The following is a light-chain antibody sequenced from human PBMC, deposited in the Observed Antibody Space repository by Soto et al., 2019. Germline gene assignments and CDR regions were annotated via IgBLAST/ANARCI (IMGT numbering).Light chain of an antibody. CDR2: KAS. CDR1: QSISSW. CDR3: QQYNSYPWT. V-gene: IGKV1-5*03. Sequence: DIPMTQSPSTLSASVGDRVTITCRASQSISSWLAWYQQKPGKAPKLLIYKASSLESGVPSRFRGSGSGTEFTLTISSLQPDDFATYCCQQYNSYPWTFGPGTKVEIK. J-gene: IGKJ1*01.